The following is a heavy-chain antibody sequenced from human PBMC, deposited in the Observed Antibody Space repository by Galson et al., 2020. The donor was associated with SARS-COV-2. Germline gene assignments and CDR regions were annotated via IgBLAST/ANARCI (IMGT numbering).Heavy chain of an antibody. CDR2: ISYDGSNK. Sequence: GESLKISCAASGFTFSSYGMHWVRQAPGKGLEWVAVISYDGSNKYYADSVKGRFTISRDNSKNTLYLQMNSLRAEDTAVYYCAREAPAQQLVLDYWGQGTLVTVSS. V-gene: IGHV3-30*03. CDR3: AREAPAQQLVLDY. J-gene: IGHJ4*02. D-gene: IGHD6-13*01. CDR1: GFTFSSYG.